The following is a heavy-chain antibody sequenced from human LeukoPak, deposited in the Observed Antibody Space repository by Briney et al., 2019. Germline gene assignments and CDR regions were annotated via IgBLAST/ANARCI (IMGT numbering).Heavy chain of an antibody. CDR1: GGTFSSYA. V-gene: IGHV1-69*06. Sequence: SVKVSCKASGGTFSSYAISWVRQAPGQGLEWMGGIIPIFGTANYAQKFQGRVTITADKSTSTAYMELSSLRSEDTAVYYCASPLVVVPAAKSDTYYYDSSGRASAFDIWGQGTMVTVSS. CDR3: ASPLVVVPAAKSDTYYYDSSGRASAFDI. D-gene: IGHD3-22*01. CDR2: IIPIFGTA. J-gene: IGHJ3*02.